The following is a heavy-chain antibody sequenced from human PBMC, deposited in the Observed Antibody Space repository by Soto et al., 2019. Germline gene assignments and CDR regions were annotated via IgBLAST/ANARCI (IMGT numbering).Heavy chain of an antibody. J-gene: IGHJ3*02. Sequence: QVQLQQWGAGLLKPSETLSLTCAVYGGSFSGYYWSWIRQPPGKGLEWIGEINHSGSTNYNPSLKSRVTISVDTSKNQFSLKLSSVTAADTAVYYCARGRIAARRAEGWRIWGQGTMVTVSS. CDR1: GGSFSGYY. D-gene: IGHD6-6*01. CDR2: INHSGST. CDR3: ARGRIAARRAEGWRI. V-gene: IGHV4-34*01.